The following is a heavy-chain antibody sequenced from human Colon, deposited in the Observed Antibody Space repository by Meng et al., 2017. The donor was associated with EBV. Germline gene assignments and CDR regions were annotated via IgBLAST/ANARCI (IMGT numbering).Heavy chain of an antibody. CDR1: GYSISSGDYS. V-gene: IGHV4-30-2*01. CDR2: IYHGGTT. Sequence: VLAQPPHALYLTCAVSGYSISSGDYSWSWIRQPPGQGLEWIGYIYHGGTTYNTSLKSRVTISVDNSKNQFSLRLTSVTAADTAVYYCARGPYCGGDCYWFDPWGQGTLVTVSS. D-gene: IGHD2-21*02. CDR3: ARGPYCGGDCYWFDP. J-gene: IGHJ5*02.